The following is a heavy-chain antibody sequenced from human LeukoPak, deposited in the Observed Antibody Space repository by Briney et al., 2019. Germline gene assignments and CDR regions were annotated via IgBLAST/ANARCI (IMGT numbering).Heavy chain of an antibody. CDR1: GDSVNSGAYY. CDR3: ARAKCSGGSCYFDY. V-gene: IGHV4-61*02. D-gene: IGHD2-15*01. Sequence: SETLSLTCTVSGDSVNSGAYYWSWLRQPAGKEPEWIGRIYPLETTNYNPSLKSRVAISVDTSKNQFSLKLSSVTAADTAVYYCARAKCSGGSCYFDYWGQGTLVTVSS. J-gene: IGHJ4*02. CDR2: IYPLETT.